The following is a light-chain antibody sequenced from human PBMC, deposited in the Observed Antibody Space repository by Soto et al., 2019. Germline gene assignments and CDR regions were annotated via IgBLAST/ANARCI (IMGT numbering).Light chain of an antibody. V-gene: IGKV3-11*01. CDR1: QSFRGL. J-gene: IGKJ5*01. CDR2: DAY. CDR3: QQRHMWPIT. Sequence: TLSLSPGERATLSCRASQSFRGLLAWYQQKPGQAPRLLIYDAYNRATGIPPRFSGSGSGTDFTLTISSLEPEDSAVYYCQQRHMWPITFGQGTRLEI.